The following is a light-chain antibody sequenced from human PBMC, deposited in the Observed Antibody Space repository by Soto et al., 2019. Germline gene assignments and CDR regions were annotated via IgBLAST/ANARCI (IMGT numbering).Light chain of an antibody. J-gene: IGKJ4*01. CDR1: QTINKNY. Sequence: EIVLTQSPGTLSLSPGERATLSCRASQTINKNYFAWYQQKPGQAPRPLMYSASSRATGIPDRFSGSGSGTEFTLTISRLEREDFVVYYCQYYGRSPVTFGGGTKVDIK. CDR3: QYYGRSPVT. CDR2: SAS. V-gene: IGKV3-20*01.